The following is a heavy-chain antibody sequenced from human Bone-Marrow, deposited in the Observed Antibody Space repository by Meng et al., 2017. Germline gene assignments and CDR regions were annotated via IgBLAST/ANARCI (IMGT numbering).Heavy chain of an antibody. J-gene: IGHJ4*02. CDR3: ASFDHIPRRNYFDY. CDR1: GGSMSSGNYY. Sequence: QVQLQESGPGLVEPSQTLSLTCTVSGGSMSSGNYYWSWIRQPPGKGPEWIGYIHHSGSAYYNPSLKSRVSISVDTSKNQFSLNLNSMTAADTAVYYCASFDHIPRRNYFDYWGQGTLVTVSS. D-gene: IGHD2-21*01. CDR2: IHHSGSA. V-gene: IGHV4-30-4*01.